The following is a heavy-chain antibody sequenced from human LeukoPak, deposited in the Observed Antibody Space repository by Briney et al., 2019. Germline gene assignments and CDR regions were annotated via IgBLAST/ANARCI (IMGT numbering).Heavy chain of an antibody. V-gene: IGHV4-4*07. J-gene: IGHJ5*02. CDR3: TREPLP. CDR1: GGSISNYY. CDR2: IYSSGGT. Sequence: SETLSLTCTVSGGSISNYYWSWIRQPAGKGLEWIGRIYSSGGTSYNPSLKSRVTMSVDTSDNQLSLKLSSVTAADTAVYYCTREPLPWGQGTLVTVSS.